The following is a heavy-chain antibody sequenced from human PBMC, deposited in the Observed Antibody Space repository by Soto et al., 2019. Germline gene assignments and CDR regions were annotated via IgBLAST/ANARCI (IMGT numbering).Heavy chain of an antibody. CDR1: GGSISSSSYY. D-gene: IGHD4-17*01. Sequence: PSETLSLTCTVSGGSISSSSYYWGWIRQPPGKGLEWIGSIYYSGSTYYNPSLKSRVTISVDTSKNQFSLKLSSVTAADTAVYYCARHSDYGDYGGNFDYWGPGTLVTVSS. CDR2: IYYSGST. CDR3: ARHSDYGDYGGNFDY. J-gene: IGHJ4*02. V-gene: IGHV4-39*01.